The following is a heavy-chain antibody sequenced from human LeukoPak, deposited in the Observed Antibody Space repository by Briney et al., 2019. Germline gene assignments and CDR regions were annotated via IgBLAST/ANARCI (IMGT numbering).Heavy chain of an antibody. V-gene: IGHV1-2*02. CDR1: GYTFTGYY. D-gene: IGHD5-18*01. CDR2: INPNSGGT. J-gene: IGHJ4*02. CDR3: ARGARYSRGGSDY. Sequence: ASVKVSCKASGYTFTGYYMYWVRQAPGQGLEWMGWINPNSGGTNYAQKFQGRVTMTRDTSISTAYMELSRLRSDDTAVYYCARGARYSRGGSDYWGQGALVTVSS.